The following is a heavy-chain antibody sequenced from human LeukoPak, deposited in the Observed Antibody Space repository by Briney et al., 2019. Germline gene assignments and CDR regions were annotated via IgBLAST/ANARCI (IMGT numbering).Heavy chain of an antibody. V-gene: IGHV3-48*03. CDR3: AREKGYGDYGDAFDI. CDR1: GFTFSSYE. Sequence: GGSLRLSCAASGFTFSSYEMNWVRQAPGKGLEWVSYISSSGSTIYYAGSVKGRFTISRDNAKTSLYLQMNSLRAEDTAVYYCAREKGYGDYGDAFDIWGQGTMVTVSS. D-gene: IGHD4-17*01. CDR2: ISSSGSTI. J-gene: IGHJ3*02.